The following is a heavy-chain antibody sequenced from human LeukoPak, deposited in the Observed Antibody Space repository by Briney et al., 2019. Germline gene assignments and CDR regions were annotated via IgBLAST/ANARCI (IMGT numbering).Heavy chain of an antibody. CDR3: ARAPGYSYGKFDY. Sequence: GESLKISCNGSGYSFTTYWIGWVRQMPGKGLEWMGIIYPGDSDTRYSPSFQGQVTISADKSISTAYLQWSSLKPSDTAMYYCARAPGYSYGKFDYWGQGTLVTVSS. J-gene: IGHJ4*02. V-gene: IGHV5-51*01. CDR1: GYSFTTYW. D-gene: IGHD5-18*01. CDR2: IYPGDSDT.